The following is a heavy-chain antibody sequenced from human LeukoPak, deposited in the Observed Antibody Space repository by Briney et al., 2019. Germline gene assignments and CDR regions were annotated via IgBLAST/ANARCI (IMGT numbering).Heavy chain of an antibody. J-gene: IGHJ4*02. CDR3: ARLTPAGARTYYYDSSGYWHDY. D-gene: IGHD3-22*01. V-gene: IGHV4-34*01. Sequence: PSETLSLTCAVYGGSFSGYYWSWIRQPPGKGLEWIGEINHSGSTNYNPSLKSRVTISVDTSKNQFSLKLSSVTAADTAVYYCARLTPAGARTYYYDSSGYWHDYWGQGTLVTVSS. CDR2: INHSGST. CDR1: GGSFSGYY.